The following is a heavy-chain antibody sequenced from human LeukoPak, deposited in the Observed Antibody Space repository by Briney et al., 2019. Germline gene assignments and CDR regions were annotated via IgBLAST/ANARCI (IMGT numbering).Heavy chain of an antibody. J-gene: IGHJ4*02. CDR2: IYYSGTT. CDR3: ARSQATAMVSDY. D-gene: IGHD2-2*01. CDR1: GGSLNISSYY. Sequence: KPSETLSLTCTVSGGSLNISSYYWGWIRQPPGKGLEWIGSIYYSGTTYYNPSLKIRVTIFVDTSKNQFSLKLNSVTAADTAVYYCARSQATAMVSDYWGQGTLVTVSS. V-gene: IGHV4-39*01.